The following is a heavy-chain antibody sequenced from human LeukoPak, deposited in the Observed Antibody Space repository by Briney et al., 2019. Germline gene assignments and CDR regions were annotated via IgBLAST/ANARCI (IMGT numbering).Heavy chain of an antibody. J-gene: IGHJ4*02. CDR2: ISSSSSTI. CDR1: GFIFSSYT. D-gene: IGHD3-22*01. Sequence: GGSLRLSCAASGFIFSSYTMNWVRQAPGKGLEWVSYISSSSSTIYYADSVKGRFTISRDNAKNSLYLQMNSLRAEDTAVYYCAREVYDSSGYYHKFDYWGQGTLVTVSS. CDR3: AREVYDSSGYYHKFDY. V-gene: IGHV3-48*01.